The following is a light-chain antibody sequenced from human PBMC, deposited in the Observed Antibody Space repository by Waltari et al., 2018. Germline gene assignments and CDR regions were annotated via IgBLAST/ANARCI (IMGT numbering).Light chain of an antibody. CDR1: ISNIRAGYA. V-gene: IGLV1-40*01. J-gene: IGLJ3*02. CDR2: RNN. Sequence: QSVLTQPPSVSGSPGQRVAISCTGRISNIRAGYAVHWYQQLPGTAPKLLINRNNNRPSGVPDRFSGSKSGTSASLAITGLQAEDEADYYCQSFDTRLSGATVFGGGTKLTVL. CDR3: QSFDTRLSGATV.